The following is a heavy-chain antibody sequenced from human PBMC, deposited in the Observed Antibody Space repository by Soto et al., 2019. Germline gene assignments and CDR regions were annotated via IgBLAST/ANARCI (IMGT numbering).Heavy chain of an antibody. CDR2: INPSGGST. Sequence: ASVKVSFKASGYTFTSYYMHWVRQAPGQGLEWMGIINPSGGSTSYAQKFQGRVTMTRDTSTSTVYMELSSLRSEDTAVYYCARDVTTCGGDCPPLWYFDLWGRGTLVTVSS. J-gene: IGHJ2*01. V-gene: IGHV1-46*01. CDR1: GYTFTSYY. CDR3: ARDVTTCGGDCPPLWYFDL. D-gene: IGHD2-21*02.